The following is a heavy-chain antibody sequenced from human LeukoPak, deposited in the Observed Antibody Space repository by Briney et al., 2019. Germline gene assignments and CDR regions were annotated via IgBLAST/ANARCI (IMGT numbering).Heavy chain of an antibody. CDR1: GGSISSGNYY. J-gene: IGHJ4*02. D-gene: IGHD5-24*01. V-gene: IGHV4-61*02. CDR3: ARDGTRDGYNPFDY. Sequence: SQTLSLTCTVSGGSISSGNYYWSWIRQPAGKGLEWIGRLHTSGSTNYNPSLKSRLTISVDRSKNQFSLKLTSVTAADAAVYYCARDGTRDGYNPFDYWGQGTLVTVSS. CDR2: LHTSGST.